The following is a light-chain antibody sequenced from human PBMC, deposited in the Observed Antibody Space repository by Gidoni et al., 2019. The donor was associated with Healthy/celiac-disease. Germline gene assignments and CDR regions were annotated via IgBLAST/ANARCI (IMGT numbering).Light chain of an antibody. CDR3: QQYNNWPPDT. Sequence: EIVMTQSPATLSVSPGGRATLSCRASQSVSSNLAWYQQKPGQAPRLLIYGASTRATGIPARFSGSGSGTEFTLTISSLQSEDLAVYYCQQYNNWPPDTFGQGTKLEIK. J-gene: IGKJ2*01. V-gene: IGKV3-15*01. CDR2: GAS. CDR1: QSVSSN.